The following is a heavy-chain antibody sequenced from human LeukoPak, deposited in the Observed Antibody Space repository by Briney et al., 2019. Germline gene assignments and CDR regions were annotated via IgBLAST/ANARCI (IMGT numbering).Heavy chain of an antibody. D-gene: IGHD2-2*01. CDR1: GFTFSSYG. Sequence: GGSLRLSCAASGFTFSSYGMHWVRQAPGKGLEWVAFIRYDGSNKYYADSVKGRFIISRDNSKNTLYLQMNSLRVDDTAVYYYATSSSYYFDYWGQGILVTVSS. CDR3: ATSSSYYFDY. CDR2: IRYDGSNK. J-gene: IGHJ4*02. V-gene: IGHV3-30*02.